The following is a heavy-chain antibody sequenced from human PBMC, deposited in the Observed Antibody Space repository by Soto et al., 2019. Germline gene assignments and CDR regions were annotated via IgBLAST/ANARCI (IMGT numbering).Heavy chain of an antibody. CDR3: ARDLGEGSEL. J-gene: IGHJ4*02. CDR1: GFRFSGST. D-gene: IGHD3-10*01. V-gene: IGHV3-21*01. CDR2: ISSSSHYI. Sequence: PGGSLRLSCVASGFRFSGSTMNWVRQAPGKGLNWVSSISSSSHYIYYADSLKGRFTISRDNAKNSLFLQMNSLRAEDTAVYYCARDLGEGSELCGQGTLVTV.